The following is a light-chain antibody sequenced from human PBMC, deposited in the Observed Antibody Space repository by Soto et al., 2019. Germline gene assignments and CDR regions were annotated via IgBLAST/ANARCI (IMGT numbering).Light chain of an antibody. CDR3: QQYDNWPWT. V-gene: IGKV3-15*01. CDR1: QSVSSY. J-gene: IGKJ1*01. Sequence: IVLSKYPETLSLSPGERATLSCRASQSVSSYLAWYQQKPGRAPRLLIYGASTRANGVPARFGGSGSGTEFTLTISSLLSEDFAVYYCQQYDNWPWTFGQGTKADIK. CDR2: GAS.